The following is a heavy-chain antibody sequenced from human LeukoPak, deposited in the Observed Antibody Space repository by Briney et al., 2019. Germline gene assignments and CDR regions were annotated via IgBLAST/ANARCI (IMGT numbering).Heavy chain of an antibody. CDR3: ARQYSSGLDFDY. V-gene: IGHV3-30*03. Sequence: GGSLRLSCAASGFTFSSFGMSWVRPAPGKGLEWLAVISYDGRADSVKGRFTISRDNSNNTVYLQMNSLRPEDTAVYYCARQYSSGLDFDYGGQGTLVIVSS. J-gene: IGHJ4*02. CDR2: ISYDGR. CDR1: GFTFSSFG. D-gene: IGHD6-19*01.